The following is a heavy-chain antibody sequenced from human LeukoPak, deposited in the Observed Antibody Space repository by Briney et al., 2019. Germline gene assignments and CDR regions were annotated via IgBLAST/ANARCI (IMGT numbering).Heavy chain of an antibody. D-gene: IGHD5/OR15-5a*01. CDR1: GFTFSSYS. CDR2: IKQDGSEK. CDR3: ASVPLRGDAFDI. J-gene: IGHJ3*02. Sequence: GGSLRLSCAASGFTFSSYSMNWVRQAPGKGLEWVANIKQDGSEKYYVDSVKGRFTISRDNAKNSLYLQMNRLRAEDTAVYYCASVPLRGDAFDIWGQGTMVTVSS. V-gene: IGHV3-7*01.